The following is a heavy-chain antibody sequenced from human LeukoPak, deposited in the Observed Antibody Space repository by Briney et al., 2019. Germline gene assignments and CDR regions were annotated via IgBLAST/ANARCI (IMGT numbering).Heavy chain of an antibody. CDR2: ISGSGGST. V-gene: IGHV3-23*01. J-gene: IGHJ6*03. CDR3: ARDPDMDV. Sequence: GGSLRLSCAASGFTVSSNYMSWVRQAPGKGLEWVSAISGSGGSTYYADSVKGRFTISRDNSKNSLYLQMNSLRAEDTAVYYCARDPDMDVWGKGTTVTVSS. CDR1: GFTVSSNY.